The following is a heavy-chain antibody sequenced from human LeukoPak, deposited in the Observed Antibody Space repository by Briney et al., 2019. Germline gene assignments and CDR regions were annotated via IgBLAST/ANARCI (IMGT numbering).Heavy chain of an antibody. Sequence: GGSLRLSWAAYGFTFSSYEMNWVRQAPGKGLEWVSYISSGGSTIYSADSVQGRFTFSRDSAKNSLYLQMNSLRAEDTAVYYFARESGRYLVDWGQGTLVTVSS. J-gene: IGHJ4*02. CDR3: ARESGRYLVD. CDR2: ISSGGSTI. CDR1: GFTFSSYE. D-gene: IGHD1-26*01. V-gene: IGHV3-48*03.